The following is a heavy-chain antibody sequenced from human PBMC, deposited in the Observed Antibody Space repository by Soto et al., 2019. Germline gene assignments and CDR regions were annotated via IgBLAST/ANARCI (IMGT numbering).Heavy chain of an antibody. CDR1: GGSISSYY. D-gene: IGHD3-22*01. CDR2: IYTSGST. V-gene: IGHV4-4*07. CDR3: ARDGSYYYDSSRNWFDP. Sequence: QVQLQESGPGLVKPSETLSLTCTVSGGSISSYYWSWIRQPAGKGLEWIGRIYTSGSTNYNPSLKSRVTMSVDTYKNQYSLKLSSVTAADTAVYYCARDGSYYYDSSRNWFDPWGQGTLVTVSS. J-gene: IGHJ5*02.